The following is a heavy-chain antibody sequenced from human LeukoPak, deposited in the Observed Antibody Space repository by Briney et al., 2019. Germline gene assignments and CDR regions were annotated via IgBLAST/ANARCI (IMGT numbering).Heavy chain of an antibody. D-gene: IGHD3-22*01. CDR2: ISAYNGNT. V-gene: IGHV1-18*01. Sequence: ASVKVSCKASGGTFSSYAISWVRQAPGQGLEWMGWISAYNGNTNYAQKLQGRVTMTTDTSTSTAYMELRSLRSDDTAVYYCARARYYDSSGRYFDYWGQGTLVTVSS. CDR3: ARARYYDSSGRYFDY. J-gene: IGHJ4*02. CDR1: GGTFSSYA.